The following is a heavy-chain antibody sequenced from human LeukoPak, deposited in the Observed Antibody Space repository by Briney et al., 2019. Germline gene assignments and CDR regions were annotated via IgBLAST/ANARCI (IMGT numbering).Heavy chain of an antibody. V-gene: IGHV3-11*06. Sequence: PGGSQTLSCAASRFNFSDYYISWIRQAPGKGLEGLSYISGSSSSPHYADPVKGRFTISRDNAKNTLYLQMNRLRVEDTAVYYCARASVVVVPSYYYYAMDVWGQGTTVTVSS. CDR3: ARASVVVVPSYYYYAMDV. D-gene: IGHD2-2*01. J-gene: IGHJ6*02. CDR1: RFNFSDYY. CDR2: ISGSSSSP.